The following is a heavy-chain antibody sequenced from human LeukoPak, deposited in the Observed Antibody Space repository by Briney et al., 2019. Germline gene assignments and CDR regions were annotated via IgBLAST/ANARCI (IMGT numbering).Heavy chain of an antibody. CDR2: IYYSGIT. CDR1: GGSISSSSYY. D-gene: IGHD6-19*01. Sequence: PSETLSLTCTVSGGSISSSSYYWGWIRQPPGKGLEWIGSIYYSGITYYNPSLKSRVTISVDTSKNQFSLKLSSVTAADTAVYYCARARPGGSGWYTGGFDYWGQGTLVTVSS. CDR3: ARARPGGSGWYTGGFDY. V-gene: IGHV4-39*01. J-gene: IGHJ4*02.